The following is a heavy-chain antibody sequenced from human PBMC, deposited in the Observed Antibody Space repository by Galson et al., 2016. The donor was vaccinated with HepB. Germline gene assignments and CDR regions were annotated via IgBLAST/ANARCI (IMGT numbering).Heavy chain of an antibody. D-gene: IGHD3/OR15-3a*01. J-gene: IGHJ4*02. CDR1: GFTIGDYA. CDR3: AIDPSQCDNDFVYY. Sequence: SLRLSCATSGFTIGDYALNWFRQAPGKGLEWVSTIGGGRNRDTHYAESVKGRFTISRDNSKNTLYLQMNSLIEDDTAIYFCAIDPSQCDNDFVYYWGRGTLVTVSS. V-gene: IGHV3-23*01. CDR2: IGGGRNRDT.